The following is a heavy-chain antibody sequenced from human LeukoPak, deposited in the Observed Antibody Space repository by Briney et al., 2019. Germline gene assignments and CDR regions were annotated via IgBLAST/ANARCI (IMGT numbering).Heavy chain of an antibody. V-gene: IGHV4-39*01. CDR2: IYYSGST. Sequence: SETLSLTCTVSGGSICSSSYYWGWIRQPPGKGLEGIGSIYYSGSTYYNPSLKRRVTISVDTSKNQFSLELSSVTAADTAVYYCAKVPPIRGYWSGGGCPNWFYPWGQGTLVTVSS. J-gene: IGHJ5*02. CDR1: GGSICSSSYY. CDR3: AKVPPIRGYWSGGGCPNWFYP. D-gene: IGHD2-15*01.